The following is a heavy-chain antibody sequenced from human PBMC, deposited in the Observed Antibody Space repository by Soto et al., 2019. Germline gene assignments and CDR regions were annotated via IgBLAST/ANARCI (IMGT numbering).Heavy chain of an antibody. Sequence: GGSLRLSCAASGFTFSSYWMSWVRQAPGKGLEWVANIKQDGSEKYYVDSVKGRFTISRDNAKNSLYLQMNSLRAEDTAVYYCARYNSYIRKRYSYYGMDVWGQGTTVTVSS. V-gene: IGHV3-7*05. D-gene: IGHD5-18*01. J-gene: IGHJ6*02. CDR3: ARYNSYIRKRYSYYGMDV. CDR1: GFTFSSYW. CDR2: IKQDGSEK.